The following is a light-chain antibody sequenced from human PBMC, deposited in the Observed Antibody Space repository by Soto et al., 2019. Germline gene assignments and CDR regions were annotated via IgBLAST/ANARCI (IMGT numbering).Light chain of an antibody. J-gene: IGKJ5*01. CDR1: QSVSSY. CDR3: QQSYSNTIT. Sequence: IRMTQSPSSFSASTGERVAITCRASQSVSSYLNWYQQKPGKAPRLLIYAASSLPSGVPSRFSGRGAGTDFTLTISSLQPEDFATYCCQQSYSNTITFGQGTRLENK. CDR2: AAS. V-gene: IGKV1-39*01.